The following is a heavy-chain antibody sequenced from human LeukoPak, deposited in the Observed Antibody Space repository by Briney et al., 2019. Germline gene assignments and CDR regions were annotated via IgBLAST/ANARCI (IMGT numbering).Heavy chain of an antibody. Sequence: PSQTLSLTCTVSGGPINSGSYYWSWIRQHPGKGLEWIGYIYHSGSTYCNPSLKSRVSISVDTSKNQFSLKLSAVTAADTAVYYCARSRIAARPVDYWGQGTLVTVSS. V-gene: IGHV4-30-4*08. J-gene: IGHJ4*02. CDR3: ARSRIAARPVDY. CDR1: GGPINSGSYY. CDR2: IYHSGST. D-gene: IGHD6-6*01.